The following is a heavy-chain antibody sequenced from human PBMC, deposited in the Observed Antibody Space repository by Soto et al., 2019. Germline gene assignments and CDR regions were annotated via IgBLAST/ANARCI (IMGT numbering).Heavy chain of an antibody. D-gene: IGHD3-22*01. V-gene: IGHV5-10-1*01. J-gene: IGHJ4*02. Sequence: GESLKISCKGSGYSFAGYWITWVRQKPGKGLEWMGRIDPSDSQTYYSPSFRGHVTISATKSITTVFLQWSSLRASDTAMYYCARQIYDSDTGPNFQYYFDSWGQGNPVTVSS. CDR2: IDPSDSQT. CDR1: GYSFAGYW. CDR3: ARQIYDSDTGPNFQYYFDS.